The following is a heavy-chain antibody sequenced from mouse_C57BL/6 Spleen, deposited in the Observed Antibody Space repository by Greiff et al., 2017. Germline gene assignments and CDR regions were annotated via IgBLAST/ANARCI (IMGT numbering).Heavy chain of an antibody. CDR2: ISSGSSTI. CDR1: GFTFSDYG. D-gene: IGHD2-4*01. Sequence: DVMLVESGGGLVKPGGSLKLSCAASGFTFSDYGMHWVRQAPEKGLEWVAYISSGSSTIYYADTVKGRFTISRDNAKNTLFLQMTSLRSEDTAMYYCARIYYDYYYYAMDYWGQGTSVTVSS. V-gene: IGHV5-17*01. CDR3: ARIYYDYYYYAMDY. J-gene: IGHJ4*01.